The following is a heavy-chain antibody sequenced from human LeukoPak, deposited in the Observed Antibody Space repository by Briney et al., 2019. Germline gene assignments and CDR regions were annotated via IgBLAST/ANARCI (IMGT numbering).Heavy chain of an antibody. CDR3: ARGGYDSSGYRIEDY. V-gene: IGHV3-7*01. CDR1: GFTFSSYC. J-gene: IGHJ4*02. CDR2: IKQDGSEK. Sequence: GGSLRLSCEGSGFTFSSYCMTWVRQAPGKGLEWVANIKQDGSEKNYVDSVKGRFTISRDNAKNTLYLQMNSLRAEDTAVYYCARGGYDSSGYRIEDYWGQGTLVTVSS. D-gene: IGHD3-22*01.